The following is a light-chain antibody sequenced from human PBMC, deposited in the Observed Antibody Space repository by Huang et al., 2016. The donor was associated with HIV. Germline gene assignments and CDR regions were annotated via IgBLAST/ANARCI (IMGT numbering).Light chain of an antibody. V-gene: IGKV1-16*02. J-gene: IGKJ2*01. CDR3: QQYNTYPYT. CDR1: QDIINY. Sequence: DIQMTQSPSSLSASVGDRVTITCRASQDIINYLAWFQQKPGKAPESLIYAASTWQSGVPSKFSGSGSGTDFTLTISSLQPEDFATYYCQQYNTYPYTFGQGTKLEIK. CDR2: AAS.